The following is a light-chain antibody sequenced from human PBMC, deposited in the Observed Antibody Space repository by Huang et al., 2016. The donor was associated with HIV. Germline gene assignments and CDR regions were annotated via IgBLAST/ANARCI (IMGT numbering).Light chain of an antibody. Sequence: DIQMTQSPSVMSASVGDRVTISCRASQGISNRLVWFQQKPGRVPKRLIHDASSLESWVPTRFICSGSGTEFTLTINSLQPEDFATYYCLQHNGHPLTFGGGTRVEIK. CDR3: LQHNGHPLT. V-gene: IGKV1-17*03. J-gene: IGKJ4*01. CDR2: DAS. CDR1: QGISNR.